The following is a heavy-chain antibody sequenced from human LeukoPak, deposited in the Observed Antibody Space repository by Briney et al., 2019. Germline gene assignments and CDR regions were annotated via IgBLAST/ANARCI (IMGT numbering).Heavy chain of an antibody. CDR2: INHSGST. D-gene: IGHD3-10*01. CDR3: ARKSGHFDY. V-gene: IGHV4-39*07. Sequence: SETLSLTCTVSGGSISSGGYYWSWIRQPPGKGLEWIGEINHSGSTNYNPSLKSRVTISVDTSKNQFSLKLSSVTAADTAVYYCARKSGHFDYWGQGTLVTVSS. J-gene: IGHJ4*02. CDR1: GGSISSGGYY.